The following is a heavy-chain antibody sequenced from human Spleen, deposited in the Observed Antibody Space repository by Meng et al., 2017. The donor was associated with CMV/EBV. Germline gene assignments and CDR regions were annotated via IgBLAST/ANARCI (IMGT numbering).Heavy chain of an antibody. CDR3: AYGSGITGDYYGMDV. J-gene: IGHJ6*02. CDR2: IYTSGST. CDR1: GGSISSYY. Sequence: GSLRLSCTVSGGSISSYYWSWIRQPAGKGLEWIGRIYTSGSTNYNPSLKSRVTMSVDTSKNQFSLKLSSVTAADTAVYYCAYGSGITGDYYGMDVWGQGTTVTVSS. V-gene: IGHV4-4*07. D-gene: IGHD3-10*01.